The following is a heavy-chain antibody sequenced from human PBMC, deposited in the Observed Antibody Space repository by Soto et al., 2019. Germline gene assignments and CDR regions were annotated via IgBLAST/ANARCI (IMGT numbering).Heavy chain of an antibody. V-gene: IGHV4-30-4*01. J-gene: IGHJ6*02. Sequence: SETLSLTCTVSGGSISSGDYYWSWIRQPPGKGLEWIGYIYYSGSTYYNPSLKSRVSISVDTSKTQFSLKLSSVTAADTAVYYCASGTLDCSNGVFHTEHYYSAMDVWRQGNT. CDR3: ASGTLDCSNGVFHTEHYYSAMDV. CDR2: IYYSGST. D-gene: IGHD2-8*01. CDR1: GGSISSGDYY.